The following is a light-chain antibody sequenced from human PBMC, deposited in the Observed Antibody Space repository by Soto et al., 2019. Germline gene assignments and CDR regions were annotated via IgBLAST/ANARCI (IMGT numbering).Light chain of an antibody. CDR2: STS. CDR1: TGAVTNTHY. Sequence: QTVVTQEPSLTVSRGGTVTLTCSSSTGAVTNTHYANWFQQKPGQPPRSLIYSTSNKYSWTPARFSGSLLGGSAALTLSDVQPEDEADYYCQLYYGATRVFGGGTKLTVL. J-gene: IGLJ3*02. CDR3: QLYYGATRV. V-gene: IGLV7-43*01.